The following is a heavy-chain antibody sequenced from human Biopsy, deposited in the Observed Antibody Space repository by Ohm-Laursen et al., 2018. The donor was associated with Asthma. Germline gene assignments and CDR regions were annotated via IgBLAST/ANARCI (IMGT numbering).Heavy chain of an antibody. CDR1: GFTFSSYG. Sequence: SLRLSCSASGFTFSSYGMHWVRQAPGKGLEWVAVISYDGSNKYYADSAKGRFTISRDNSKNTLYLQMNSLRAEDTAVYYCAGQSSGPDFWSGYYYFDYWGQGTLVTVSS. J-gene: IGHJ4*02. D-gene: IGHD3-3*01. V-gene: IGHV3-30*03. CDR2: ISYDGSNK. CDR3: AGQSSGPDFWSGYYYFDY.